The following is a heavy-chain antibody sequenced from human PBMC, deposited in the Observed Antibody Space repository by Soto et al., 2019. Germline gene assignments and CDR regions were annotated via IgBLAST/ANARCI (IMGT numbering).Heavy chain of an antibody. Sequence: QVQLVQSGAEVKKPGSSVKVSCKASGGTFSSNTISWVRQAPGQGLEWMGRIIPNLGIADYAQKFQGRVTITADKSTSTGYMELSSLRSEDTAVYYCASNTDSSGYYDWGQGTLVTVSS. J-gene: IGHJ4*02. D-gene: IGHD3-22*01. CDR1: GGTFSSNT. CDR3: ASNTDSSGYYD. CDR2: IIPNLGIA. V-gene: IGHV1-69*02.